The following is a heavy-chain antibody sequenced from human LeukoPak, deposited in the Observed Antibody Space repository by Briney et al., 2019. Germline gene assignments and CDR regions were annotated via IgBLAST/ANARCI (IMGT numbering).Heavy chain of an antibody. Sequence: GGSLRLSCAASGFSFTNYAMSWVRQAPARGPEWVSSIGGGGETFYAESVKGRFTLSRDDSRNTVYPHLNNLRVEDTAIYYCAKANWVSNADAVWWGQGTQVTVSS. CDR2: IGGGGET. V-gene: IGHV3-23*01. CDR3: AKANWVSNADAVW. D-gene: IGHD1-1*01. J-gene: IGHJ4*02. CDR1: GFSFTNYA.